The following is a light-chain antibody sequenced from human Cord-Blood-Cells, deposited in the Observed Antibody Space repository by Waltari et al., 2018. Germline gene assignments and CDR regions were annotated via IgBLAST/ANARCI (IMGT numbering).Light chain of an antibody. CDR2: GAS. Sequence: EIVLMQSPATLSVSPGERATLSCRASQSVSSNLAWYQQNPGQAPRLLIYGASTRATGIPARISGSGSGAEFTLTISSLQSEDFAVYYCQQYNNWPPLTFGGGTKVEIK. CDR1: QSVSSN. J-gene: IGKJ4*01. V-gene: IGKV3-15*01. CDR3: QQYNNWPPLT.